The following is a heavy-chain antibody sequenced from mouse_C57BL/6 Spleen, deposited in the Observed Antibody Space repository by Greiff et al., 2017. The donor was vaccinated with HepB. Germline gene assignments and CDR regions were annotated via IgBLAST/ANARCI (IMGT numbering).Heavy chain of an antibody. D-gene: IGHD1-1*01. J-gene: IGHJ2*01. CDR2: IYPGSGST. V-gene: IGHV1-55*01. Sequence: VQLQQSGAELVKPGASVKMSCKASGYTFTSYWITWVKQRPGQGLEWIGDIYPGSGSTNYNEKFKSKATLTVDTSSSTAYMQLSSLTSEDSAVYYCAREGISYYDGTRDYWGQGTTLTVSS. CDR3: AREGISYYDGTRDY. CDR1: GYTFTSYW.